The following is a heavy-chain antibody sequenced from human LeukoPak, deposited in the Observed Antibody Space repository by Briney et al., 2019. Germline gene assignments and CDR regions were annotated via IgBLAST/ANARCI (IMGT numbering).Heavy chain of an antibody. CDR1: GGTFSSYA. CDR2: IIPIFGTA. CDR3: ARGEGSCCLGLDY. D-gene: IGHD2-2*01. J-gene: IGHJ4*02. V-gene: IGHV1-69*06. Sequence: AASVKVSCKASGGTFSSYAISWVRQAPGQGLEWMGGIIPIFGTANYAQKFQGRVTITADKSTSTAHMELSRLRSEDTAVYYCARGEGSCCLGLDYWGQGTLVSVSS.